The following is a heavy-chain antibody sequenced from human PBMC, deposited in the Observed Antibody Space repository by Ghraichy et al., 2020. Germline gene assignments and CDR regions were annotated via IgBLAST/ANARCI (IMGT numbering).Heavy chain of an antibody. CDR1: GFTFSSYS. CDR2: ISSSSSYI. D-gene: IGHD3-3*01. V-gene: IGHV3-21*01. Sequence: LSLTCAASGFTFSSYSMNWVRQAPGKGLEWVSSISSSSSYIYYADSVKGRFTISRDNAKNSLYLQMNSLRAEDTAVYYCAREAISSYDFWSGYPSRVYWGQGTLVTVSS. J-gene: IGHJ4*02. CDR3: AREAISSYDFWSGYPSRVY.